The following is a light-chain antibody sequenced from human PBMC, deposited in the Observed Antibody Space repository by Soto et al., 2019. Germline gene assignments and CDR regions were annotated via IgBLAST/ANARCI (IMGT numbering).Light chain of an antibody. CDR2: VVS. V-gene: IGKV1-39*01. CDR3: QQSHSIPLT. J-gene: IGKJ1*01. Sequence: DIQMTQSPSSLSASVGDRVTITCRASRSVSNYLSWYQQKPGKAPKLLLDVVSSLKSGVQSRFSGSASGTDFTLTIRILQPEDVATYYCQQSHSIPLTFGQGTKVEIK. CDR1: RSVSNY.